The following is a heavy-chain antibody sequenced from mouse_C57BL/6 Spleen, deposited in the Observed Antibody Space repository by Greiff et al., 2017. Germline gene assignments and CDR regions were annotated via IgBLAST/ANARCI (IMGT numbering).Heavy chain of an antibody. V-gene: IGHV5-9-1*02. J-gene: IGHJ4*01. CDR2: ISSGGDYI. D-gene: IGHD4-1*01. Sequence: EVKLVESGEGLVKPGGSLKLSCAASGFTFSSYAMSWVRQTPEKRLEWVAYISSGGDYIYYADTVKGRFTISRDNARNTLYLQMSSLKSEDTAMYYCTRDLSGYAMDYWGQGTSVTVSS. CDR3: TRDLSGYAMDY. CDR1: GFTFSSYA.